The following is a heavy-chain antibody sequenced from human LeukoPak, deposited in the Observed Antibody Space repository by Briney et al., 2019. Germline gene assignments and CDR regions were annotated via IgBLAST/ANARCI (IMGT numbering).Heavy chain of an antibody. J-gene: IGHJ4*02. CDR1: GFTFSSYG. D-gene: IGHD2-2*01. CDR3: AKGDKGYCSTTSCYWGPFDY. V-gene: IGHV3-30*18. CDR2: ISYNGSNK. Sequence: GGSLRLSCAASGFTFSSYGMHWVRQAPGTGLEWVAVISYNGSNKYYADSVKGRFTISRDNSKNTLYLQMNSLRAEDTAVYYCAKGDKGYCSTTSCYWGPFDYWGQGTLVTVSS.